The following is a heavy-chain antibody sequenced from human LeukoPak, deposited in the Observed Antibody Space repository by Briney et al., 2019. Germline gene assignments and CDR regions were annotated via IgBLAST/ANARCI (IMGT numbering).Heavy chain of an antibody. J-gene: IGHJ4*02. D-gene: IGHD4-17*01. CDR3: AKWSGDYPSYYLDY. V-gene: IGHV3-30*02. CDR2: IRSDGSSK. Sequence: GGSLRLSCAASGFTFSSFGLHWVRQAPGKGLEWVALIRSDGSSKNYADSVKGRFTISRDTSKNTVHLQMNNLRAEDTAVYYCAKWSGDYPSYYLDYWGQGTLVNVSS. CDR1: GFTFSSFG.